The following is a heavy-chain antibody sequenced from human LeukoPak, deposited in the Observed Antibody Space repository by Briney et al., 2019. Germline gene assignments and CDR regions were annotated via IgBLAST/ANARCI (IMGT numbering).Heavy chain of an antibody. Sequence: SETLSLTCAVSGGSISSGGYSWSWIRQPPGKGLEWIGYIYHSGSTYYNPSLKSRVTISVDRSKNQSSLKLSSVTAADTAVYYCARGGRLPFDYWGQGTLVTVSS. V-gene: IGHV4-30-2*01. D-gene: IGHD3-10*01. J-gene: IGHJ4*02. CDR2: IYHSGST. CDR3: ARGGRLPFDY. CDR1: GGSISSGGYS.